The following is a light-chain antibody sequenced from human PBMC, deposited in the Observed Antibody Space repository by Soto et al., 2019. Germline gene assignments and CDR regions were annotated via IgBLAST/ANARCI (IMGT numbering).Light chain of an antibody. CDR2: GAS. V-gene: IGKV3-20*01. CDR3: QQYGSSGT. J-gene: IGKJ1*01. Sequence: EIVMTQSPATLSVSPVERVTFSCRASQGVSRKLAWYQQKPGQAPRLLIYGASNRATGIPDRFSGSGSGTDFTLTISRLEPEDFAVYYCQQYGSSGTFGQGTKVDIK. CDR1: QGVSRK.